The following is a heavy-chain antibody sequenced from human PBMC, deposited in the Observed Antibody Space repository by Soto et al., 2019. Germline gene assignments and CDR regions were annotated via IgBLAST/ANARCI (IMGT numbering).Heavy chain of an antibody. CDR1: GFTVSSNY. V-gene: IGHV3-53*02. CDR2: VYYDGRT. Sequence: EVQLVETGGGLIQPGGSLRLSCAASGFTVSSNYMSWVRQAPGKGLEWVSTVYYDGRTSHADSVKGRFFISRDSYENTVYFQMNSLRVEDTAVYFCARGGPTRALDSWGQSTLVTVSS. J-gene: IGHJ4*02. D-gene: IGHD1-1*01. CDR3: ARGGPTRALDS.